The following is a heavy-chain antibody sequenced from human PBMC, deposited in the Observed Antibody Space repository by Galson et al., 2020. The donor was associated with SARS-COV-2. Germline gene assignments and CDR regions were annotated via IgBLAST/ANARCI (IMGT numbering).Heavy chain of an antibody. V-gene: IGHV4-31*03. D-gene: IGHD3-16*01. Sequence: ASETLSLTCTVSGGSISSGAYYWSWIRQHPGKGLEWIGYIYHSGSSYYNPSLKSRVTMSLDTSKNQFSLKLSSVTAADTAVYYCASVDYDQYFHHWGQGTLVTVSS. CDR3: ASVDYDQYFHH. CDR1: GGSISSGAYY. J-gene: IGHJ1*01. CDR2: IYHSGSS.